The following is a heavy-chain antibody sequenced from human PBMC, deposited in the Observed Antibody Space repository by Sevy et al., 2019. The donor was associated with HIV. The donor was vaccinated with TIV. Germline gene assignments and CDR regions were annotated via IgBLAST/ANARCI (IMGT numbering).Heavy chain of an antibody. Sequence: SETLSLTCAVYGGSFSGYYWNWIRQSPGKGLEWIGEINHRGSTHYNPSLKSRVTISVDTSKNQLSLRLNSVTAADTAVYYCARAPTVVVVPGAPSWFDPWGQGTLVTVSS. V-gene: IGHV4-34*01. CDR2: INHRGST. J-gene: IGHJ5*02. CDR1: GGSFSGYY. D-gene: IGHD2-2*01. CDR3: ARAPTVVVVPGAPSWFDP.